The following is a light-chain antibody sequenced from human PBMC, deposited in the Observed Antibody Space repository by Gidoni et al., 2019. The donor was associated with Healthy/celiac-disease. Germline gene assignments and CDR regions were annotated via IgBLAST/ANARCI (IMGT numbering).Light chain of an antibody. CDR2: RNN. J-gene: IGLJ1*01. Sequence: QSVLTQPPSASGTPGQRVTISGSGSSSNIGSNYVYWYQQLPGTAPKLLIYRNNQRPSGVPARFSGSKSGTSASLAISGLRSEDEADYYCAAWDDSLSGFYVFGTGTKVTVL. CDR3: AAWDDSLSGFYV. CDR1: SSNIGSNY. V-gene: IGLV1-47*01.